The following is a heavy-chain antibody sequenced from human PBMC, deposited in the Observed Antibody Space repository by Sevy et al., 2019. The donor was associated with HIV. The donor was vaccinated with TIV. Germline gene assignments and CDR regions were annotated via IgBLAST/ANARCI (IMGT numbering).Heavy chain of an antibody. D-gene: IGHD1-26*01. CDR3: ARVVEALPGYYYGMDV. J-gene: IGHJ6*02. CDR2: VGGSVDMT. V-gene: IGHV3-23*01. Sequence: GGSLRLSCVASGFTFSRYAMSWVRQAPGKGLKWVSAVGGSVDMTYYADFVKGRFTISRDNSKNTLYLQMNSLRAEDTAVYYCARVVEALPGYYYGMDVWGQGTTVTVSS. CDR1: GFTFSRYA.